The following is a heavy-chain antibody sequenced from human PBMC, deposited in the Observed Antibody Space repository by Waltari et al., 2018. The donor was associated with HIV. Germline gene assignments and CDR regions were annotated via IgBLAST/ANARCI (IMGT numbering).Heavy chain of an antibody. D-gene: IGHD1-26*01. CDR1: GFTFSNFG. Sequence: QVQLVESGGGVVQPGKSLRLYCAASGFTFSNFGIHWVRQAPGKGLDWVAVISFDGRNEYYADSVKGRFTISRDNSKNTVYLQMNSLRADDTAVYYCAKEGWELLQFGYYFDYWGQGTLVTVSS. CDR2: ISFDGRNE. CDR3: AKEGWELLQFGYYFDY. J-gene: IGHJ4*02. V-gene: IGHV3-30*18.